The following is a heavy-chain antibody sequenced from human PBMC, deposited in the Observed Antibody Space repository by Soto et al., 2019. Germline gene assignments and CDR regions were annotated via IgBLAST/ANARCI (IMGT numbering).Heavy chain of an antibody. J-gene: IGHJ4*02. V-gene: IGHV4-59*01. CDR3: ARNRMGGKIYRFDY. D-gene: IGHD1-26*01. Sequence: GTLSLTRTVSGAAITGYYWSWLRQSPGKGVEWIGYFYSSEKTDQNASLRKRVTMSVDTSNNQFSLRLTSVTAADTAVYYCARNRMGGKIYRFDYWGQGMLVT. CDR2: FYSSEKT. CDR1: GAAITGYY.